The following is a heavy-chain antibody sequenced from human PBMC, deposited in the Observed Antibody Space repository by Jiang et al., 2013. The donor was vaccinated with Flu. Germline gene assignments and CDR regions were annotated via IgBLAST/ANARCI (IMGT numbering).Heavy chain of an antibody. J-gene: IGHJ4*02. CDR2: ISQGNLHT. V-gene: IGHV1-3*01. CDR1: GYSFNIYS. CDR3: ARDLPETGFFDF. Sequence: SGAEVKKPGASVRLSRKASGYSFNIYSTQWIRQAPGQGLEWVGWISQGNLHTSYSHKLQGRITITSDIYATTAYMELSSLRPEDTAIYYCARDLPETGFFDFWGQGTLLTVTS. D-gene: IGHD7-27*01.